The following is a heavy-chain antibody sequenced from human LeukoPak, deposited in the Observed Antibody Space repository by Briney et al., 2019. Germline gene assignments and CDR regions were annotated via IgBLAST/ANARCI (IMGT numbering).Heavy chain of an antibody. Sequence: GGSLRLSCAASGFSFRDYYMTWIRQAPGKGLEWVSYISASGATMYYPDSVKGRFTISRDNAKNSLYLQMNSLRAEDTAVYYCARDLNWETYWGQGTLVSVSS. J-gene: IGHJ4*02. CDR2: ISASGATM. CDR1: GFSFRDYY. CDR3: ARDLNWETY. V-gene: IGHV3-11*04. D-gene: IGHD7-27*01.